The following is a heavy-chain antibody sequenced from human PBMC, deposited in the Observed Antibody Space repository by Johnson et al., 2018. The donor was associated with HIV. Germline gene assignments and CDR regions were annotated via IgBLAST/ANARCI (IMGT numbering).Heavy chain of an antibody. CDR3: ARDQGSNDYGYYSGRSDAFDI. Sequence: QVQLVESGGGVVQPGRSLRLSCAASGFTFSSYAMHWVRQAPGKGLEWVAVISSDGNNKFYSDSVKGRFTVSRDNSKNTLYLQMNSLRAEDTAVYYCARDQGSNDYGYYSGRSDAFDIWGQGTMVTVSS. J-gene: IGHJ3*02. CDR2: ISSDGNNK. D-gene: IGHD4-17*01. CDR1: GFTFSSYA. V-gene: IGHV3-30*04.